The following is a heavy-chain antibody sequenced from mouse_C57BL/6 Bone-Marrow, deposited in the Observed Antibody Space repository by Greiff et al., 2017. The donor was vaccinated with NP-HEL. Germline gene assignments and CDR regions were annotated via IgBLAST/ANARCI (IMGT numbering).Heavy chain of an antibody. J-gene: IGHJ2*01. CDR1: GFTFSSYA. D-gene: IGHD4-1*01. Sequence: DVHLVESGGGLVKPGGSLKLSCAASGFTFSSYAMSWVRQTPEKRLEWVATISDGGSYTYYPDNVKGRFTISRDNAKNNLYLQMSHLKSEDTAMYYCARNWCFDYWGQGTTLTVSS. CDR3: ARNWCFDY. CDR2: ISDGGSYT. V-gene: IGHV5-4*01.